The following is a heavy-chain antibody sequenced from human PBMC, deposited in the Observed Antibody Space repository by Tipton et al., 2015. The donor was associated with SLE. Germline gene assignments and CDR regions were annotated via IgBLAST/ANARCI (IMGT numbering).Heavy chain of an antibody. Sequence: TLSLTCTVSGDSISSGGYYWSWIRQHPGKGLEWIGYIYFSGSTNYNPSLKSRVTISLDTSKNHFSLKLSSVTAADTAVYYCARDSMGGPFDYWGQGTLVTVSS. D-gene: IGHD1-26*01. CDR2: IYFSGST. V-gene: IGHV4-61*03. CDR1: GDSISSGGYY. J-gene: IGHJ4*02. CDR3: ARDSMGGPFDY.